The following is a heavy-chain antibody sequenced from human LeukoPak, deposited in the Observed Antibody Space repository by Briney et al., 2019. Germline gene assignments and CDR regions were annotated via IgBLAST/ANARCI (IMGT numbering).Heavy chain of an antibody. Sequence: SETLSLTCTVSGGSISSSSSYWAWIRQPPGKGLEWIGSIYHSGSTYYNPSLKSRVTISVDTSKNQFSLKLSSVTAADTAVYYCARGIFGVVPLIENWGQGTLVTVSS. D-gene: IGHD3-3*01. J-gene: IGHJ4*02. V-gene: IGHV4-39*07. CDR1: GGSISSSSSY. CDR2: IYHSGST. CDR3: ARGIFGVVPLIEN.